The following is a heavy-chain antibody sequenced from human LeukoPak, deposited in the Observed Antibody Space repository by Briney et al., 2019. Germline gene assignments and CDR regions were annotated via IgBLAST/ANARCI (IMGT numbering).Heavy chain of an antibody. CDR1: GFTFSSYE. CDR3: ARDESRAVPFDY. J-gene: IGHJ4*02. Sequence: GGSLRLSCAASGFTFSSYEMNWVRQAPGKGLEWVSYISSSGSTIYYADSVKGRFTISRDNAKNSLYLQMNSLRAEDTAVYYCARDESRAVPFDYWGQGTLVTVSS. V-gene: IGHV3-48*03. CDR2: ISSSGSTI. D-gene: IGHD6-19*01.